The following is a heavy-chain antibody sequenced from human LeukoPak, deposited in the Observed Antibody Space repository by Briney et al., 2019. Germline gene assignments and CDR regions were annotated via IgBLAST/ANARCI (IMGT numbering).Heavy chain of an antibody. CDR1: GGSLSSYY. CDR3: ARESQQQWLAPKIIDY. Sequence: SETLSLTCTVSGGSLSSYYWSWIRQPPGKGLEWIGYIYYSGSTNYNPSLKSRVTISVDTSKNQFSLKLSSVTAADTAVYYCARESQQQWLAPKIIDYWGQGTLVTVSS. D-gene: IGHD6-19*01. J-gene: IGHJ4*02. V-gene: IGHV4-59*01. CDR2: IYYSGST.